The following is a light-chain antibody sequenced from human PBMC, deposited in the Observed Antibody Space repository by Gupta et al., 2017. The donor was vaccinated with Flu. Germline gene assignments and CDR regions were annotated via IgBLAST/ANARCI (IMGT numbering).Light chain of an antibody. Sequence: SNELTQPLSVSVALGQTATITCGGNNIGSRNVHWYQQKPGQAPVLIIYRNNNRPSGIPERFSGSESENTAALTINGAQAGDEADYYCHAWDSFTASVFGGGTKVTVL. V-gene: IGLV3-9*01. CDR3: HAWDSFTASV. CDR1: NIGSRN. J-gene: IGLJ3*02. CDR2: RNN.